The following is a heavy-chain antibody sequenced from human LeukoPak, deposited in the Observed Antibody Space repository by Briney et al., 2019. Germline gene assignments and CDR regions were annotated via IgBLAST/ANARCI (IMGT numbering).Heavy chain of an antibody. V-gene: IGHV3-66*02. CDR3: ARDKLSSGWYVGFDS. Sequence: PGGSLRLSRAASGFSVSNNYVSWVRQAPGKGLEWVSVIYSGGSTYYADSVKGRFTISRDNSKNTLYLQMSSLRAEDTAVYYCARDKLSSGWYVGFDSWGQGTLVTVSS. CDR1: GFSVSNNY. J-gene: IGHJ4*02. D-gene: IGHD6-19*01. CDR2: IYSGGST.